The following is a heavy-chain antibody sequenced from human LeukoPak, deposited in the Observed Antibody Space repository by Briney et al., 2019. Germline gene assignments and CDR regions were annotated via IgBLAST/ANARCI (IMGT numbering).Heavy chain of an antibody. J-gene: IGHJ4*02. V-gene: IGHV3-49*03. CDR2: IRSKAYGGTT. Sequence: GRSLRLSCTASGFTVGDYAMSWFRHAPGEGLEWVGFIRSKAYGGTTEYAASVKGRFTISRDDSKSIAYLQMNSLKTEDTAVSYCTRSITGTTFDYWGQGTLVTVSS. CDR1: GFTVGDYA. D-gene: IGHD1-7*01. CDR3: TRSITGTTFDY.